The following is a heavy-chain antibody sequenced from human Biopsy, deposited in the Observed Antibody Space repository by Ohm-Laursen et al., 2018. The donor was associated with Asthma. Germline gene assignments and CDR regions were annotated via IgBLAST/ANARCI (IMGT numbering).Heavy chain of an antibody. Sequence: GTLSLTCSVYGGSISSFYWGWIRQSPEKGLEWMGYVYWTGSTNYNPSLKSRVTMSVDTSKNRMFLELTSVTAADTAIYYCVRAVRNEQWLAPFDYWGQGKPVTVSS. V-gene: IGHV4-59*01. D-gene: IGHD6-19*01. J-gene: IGHJ4*02. CDR2: VYWTGST. CDR3: VRAVRNEQWLAPFDY. CDR1: GGSISSFY.